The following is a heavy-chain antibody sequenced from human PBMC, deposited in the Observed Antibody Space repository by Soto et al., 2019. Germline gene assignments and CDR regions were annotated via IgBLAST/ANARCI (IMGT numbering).Heavy chain of an antibody. Sequence: GGSLRLSCAASRLTFSDYYMSWVRQAPGKGLEWVSAISGSGGSTYYADSVKGRFTISRDNSKNTLYLQMNSLRAEDTAVYYCAIFGGVIVWGQGTLVTVSS. CDR3: AIFGGVIV. CDR2: ISGSGGST. J-gene: IGHJ4*02. CDR1: RLTFSDYY. D-gene: IGHD3-16*02. V-gene: IGHV3-23*01.